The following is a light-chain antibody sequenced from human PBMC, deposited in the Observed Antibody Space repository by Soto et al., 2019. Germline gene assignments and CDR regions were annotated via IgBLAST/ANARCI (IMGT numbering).Light chain of an antibody. CDR2: ENN. V-gene: IGLV1-47*01. CDR1: TSNIGSSS. J-gene: IGLJ2*01. CDR3: ATWDDSLSGPV. Sequence: QSVLRQPPSASRTPGQSVTISCSGSTSNIGSSSVYWYQQLPGTAPKVFIYENNRRPSGVPDRFSGSKSGTSASLAISGLRSEDEADYYCATWDDSLSGPVFGGGTKLTVL.